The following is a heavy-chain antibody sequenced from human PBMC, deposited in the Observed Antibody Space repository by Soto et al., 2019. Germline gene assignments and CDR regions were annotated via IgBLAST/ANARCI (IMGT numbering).Heavy chain of an antibody. J-gene: IGHJ4*02. Sequence: PSETLSLTRTVSGGSISSGGYYWSWIRQHPGKGLEWIGYIYYSGSTYYNPSLKSRVTISVDTSKNQFSLKLSSVTAADTAVYYCARFKYSSSWYIDYWGQGTLVTVSS. CDR1: GGSISSGGYY. CDR3: ARFKYSSSWYIDY. D-gene: IGHD6-13*01. V-gene: IGHV4-31*03. CDR2: IYYSGST.